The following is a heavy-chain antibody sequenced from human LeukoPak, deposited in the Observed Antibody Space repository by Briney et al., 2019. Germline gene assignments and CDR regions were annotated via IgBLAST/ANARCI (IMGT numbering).Heavy chain of an antibody. J-gene: IGHJ6*04. CDR1: GFTVSSNY. CDR2: IYSGGST. V-gene: IGHV3-66*01. D-gene: IGHD3-9*01. Sequence: GGSLRLSCAASGFTVSSNYMSWVRQAPGKGLEWVSVIYSGGSTYYADSVKGRFTISRGNSKNTLYLQMNSLRAEDTAVYYCALSSYYDILTGYYPFYYGMDVWGKGTTVTVSS. CDR3: ALSSYYDILTGYYPFYYGMDV.